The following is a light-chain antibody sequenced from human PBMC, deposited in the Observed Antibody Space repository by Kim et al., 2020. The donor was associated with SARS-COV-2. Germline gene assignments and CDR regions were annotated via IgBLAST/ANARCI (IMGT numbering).Light chain of an antibody. CDR3: QQHRD. V-gene: IGKV3-20*01. Sequence: EIVLTQSPGTLSLSPGERATLSCRASQSVSSSYLAWYQQKPGQAPRLLIYGASSRATGIPDRFSGSGSGTDFTLTISRLEPEDFAVYYCQQHRDFGGGTKLEI. J-gene: IGKJ4*01. CDR2: GAS. CDR1: QSVSSSY.